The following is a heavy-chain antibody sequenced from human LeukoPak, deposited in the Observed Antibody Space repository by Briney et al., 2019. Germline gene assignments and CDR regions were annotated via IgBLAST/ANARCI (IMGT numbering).Heavy chain of an antibody. CDR3: ARFNRRYDILTGYYFYAFDI. D-gene: IGHD3-9*01. Sequence: ASVKVSCKASGYTFTSYDINWVRQATGQGLGWMGGMNPNSGNTGYAQKFQGRVTMTRNTSISTAYMELISLRSEDTAVYYCARFNRRYDILTGYYFYAFDIWGQGTMVTVSS. CDR1: GYTFTSYD. J-gene: IGHJ3*02. V-gene: IGHV1-8*01. CDR2: MNPNSGNT.